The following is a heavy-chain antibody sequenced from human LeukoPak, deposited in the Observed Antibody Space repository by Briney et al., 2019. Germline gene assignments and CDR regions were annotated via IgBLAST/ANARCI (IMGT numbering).Heavy chain of an antibody. J-gene: IGHJ4*02. CDR2: ISGSGGST. CDR1: GFTFSSYA. D-gene: IGHD3-16*02. V-gene: IGHV3-23*01. CDR3: AKVYDYVWGSYRYNYFDY. Sequence: QPGGSLRLSCAASGFTFSSYAMSWVRQAPGKGLEWVSAISGSGGSTYYADSVKGRFTISRDNSKNTLYLQMNSLRAEDTAVYYCAKVYDYVWGSYRYNYFDYWGQGTLVTVSS.